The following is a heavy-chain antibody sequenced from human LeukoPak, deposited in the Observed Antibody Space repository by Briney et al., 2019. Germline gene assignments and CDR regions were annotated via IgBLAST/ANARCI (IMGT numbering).Heavy chain of an antibody. V-gene: IGHV3-66*01. Sequence: EGSLRLSCAASGFTVSSNYMSWVRQAPGKGLEWVSVIYSGGSTYYADSVKGRFTISRDNSKNTLYLQMNSLRAEDTAVYYCARAGELHPVPDYWGQGTLVTVSS. J-gene: IGHJ4*02. CDR3: ARAGELHPVPDY. CDR2: IYSGGST. CDR1: GFTVSSNY. D-gene: IGHD1-26*01.